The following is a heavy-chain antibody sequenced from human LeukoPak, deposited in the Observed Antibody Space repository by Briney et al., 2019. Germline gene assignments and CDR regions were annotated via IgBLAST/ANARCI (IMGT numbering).Heavy chain of an antibody. Sequence: GGSLRLSCTASGFTFTSYAMSWVRQAPGKSLEWVSVISGTGGSTNHADSVKGRFTISRDNSKNTLYLQMNSLRAEDTAVYYCAKESGDDSSGYYEVFDYWGQGTLATVSS. CDR1: GFTFTSYA. J-gene: IGHJ4*02. D-gene: IGHD3-22*01. CDR3: AKESGDDSSGYYEVFDY. CDR2: ISGTGGST. V-gene: IGHV3-23*01.